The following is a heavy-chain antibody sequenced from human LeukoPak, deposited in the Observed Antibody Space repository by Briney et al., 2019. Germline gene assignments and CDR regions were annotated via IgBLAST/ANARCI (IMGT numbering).Heavy chain of an antibody. V-gene: IGHV4-61*02. CDR3: AKHYYGSGSQNWFDP. CDR1: GVSISSGGYC. J-gene: IGHJ5*02. Sequence: PSETLSLTCTVSGVSISSGGYCWSWIRQPAGKGLEWIGRIYTSGSTNYNPSLKSRVTISIDTSKNQFSLKLSSVTAADTAVYYCAKHYYGSGSQNWFDPWGQGTLVTVSS. D-gene: IGHD3-10*01. CDR2: IYTSGST.